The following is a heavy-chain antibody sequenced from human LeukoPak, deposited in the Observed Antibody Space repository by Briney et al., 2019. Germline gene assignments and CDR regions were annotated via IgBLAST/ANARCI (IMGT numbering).Heavy chain of an antibody. D-gene: IGHD3-3*01. CDR1: GYTFTSYD. CDR3: ARDWEWRARRDLFDP. J-gene: IGHJ5*02. Sequence: ASVKVSCKASGYTFTSYDINWVRQATGQGLEWMGWTSGDNVNTYYAQKFLGRVTMTTDTSTTTAYMELRGLRSDDTAVYYCARDWEWRARRDLFDPWGQGTRVTVSS. V-gene: IGHV1-18*01. CDR2: TSGDNVNT.